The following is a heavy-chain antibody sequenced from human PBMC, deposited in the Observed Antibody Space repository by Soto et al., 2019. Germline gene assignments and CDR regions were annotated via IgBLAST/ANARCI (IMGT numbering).Heavy chain of an antibody. Sequence: SQTLSLTCAISGDSVSSNSAAWNWIRQSPSRGLEWLGRTYYRSKWYNDYAVSVKSRITINPDTSKNQFSLQLNSVTPEDTAVYYCARFREVVVAADYYYGMDVWGQGTTVTVSS. CDR3: ARFREVVVAADYYYGMDV. CDR2: TYYRSKWYN. D-gene: IGHD2-15*01. V-gene: IGHV6-1*01. J-gene: IGHJ6*02. CDR1: GDSVSSNSAA.